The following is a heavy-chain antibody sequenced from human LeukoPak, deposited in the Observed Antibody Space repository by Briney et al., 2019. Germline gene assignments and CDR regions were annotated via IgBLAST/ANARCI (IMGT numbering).Heavy chain of an antibody. CDR2: ISNSGST. D-gene: IGHD2-15*01. J-gene: IGHJ4*02. CDR1: GGSISSTTHY. Sequence: SETLSLTCTVSGGSISSTTHYWGWIRQPPGKGLEWIASISNSGSTYYNPSLKSRVTISVETSRNQFSLKMNSVTAADTAVYYCARDGGLNTNFDYWGQGTLVTVSS. V-gene: IGHV4-39*02. CDR3: ARDGGLNTNFDY.